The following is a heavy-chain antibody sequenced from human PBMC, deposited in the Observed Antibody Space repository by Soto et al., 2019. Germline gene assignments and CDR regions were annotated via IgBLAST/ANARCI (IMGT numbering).Heavy chain of an antibody. J-gene: IGHJ4*02. CDR3: SRFLWSDTSLYYFDY. CDR2: IYWDDDK. V-gene: IGHV2-5*02. CDR1: GFSLTGSGVG. Sequence: SGPTLVNPTQTLTLTCTFSGFSLTGSGVGVGWIRQPPGKALEWLALIYWDDDKRHSPSLKSRLTITKDTSKNQVALTVTNMDPVDTATYYCSRFLWSDTSLYYFDYWGQ. D-gene: IGHD3-3*01.